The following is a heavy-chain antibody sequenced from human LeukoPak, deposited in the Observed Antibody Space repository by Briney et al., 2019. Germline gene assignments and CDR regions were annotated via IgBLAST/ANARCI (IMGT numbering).Heavy chain of an antibody. CDR2: IYYSGST. J-gene: IGHJ4*02. V-gene: IGHV4-59*08. D-gene: IGHD6-13*01. Sequence: SETLSLTCTVSGGSISNFYWSWIRQPPGKGLEWIGYIYYSGSTNYNPSLKSRVTILVDTSKNQFSLKLSSVTAADTAVYYCARLDEHQLAYFDYWGQGTLVPVSS. CDR3: ARLDEHQLAYFDY. CDR1: GGSISNFY.